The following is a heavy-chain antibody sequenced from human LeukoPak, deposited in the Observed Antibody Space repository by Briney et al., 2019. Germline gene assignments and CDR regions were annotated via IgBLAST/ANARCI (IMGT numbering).Heavy chain of an antibody. CDR2: IYNTGRN. V-gene: IGHV4-59*07. Sequence: SDTLSLTCVVSGTSISTYYWNWIRQPPGKQLEWLAYIYNTGRNEYNPSLKSRVSISADTSKNQFFLKLSSVTAADAGVYYCARARPYCSGGTCHRGAFEIWGQGTLVTVSS. CDR3: ARARPYCSGGTCHRGAFEI. CDR1: GTSISTYY. J-gene: IGHJ3*02. D-gene: IGHD2-15*01.